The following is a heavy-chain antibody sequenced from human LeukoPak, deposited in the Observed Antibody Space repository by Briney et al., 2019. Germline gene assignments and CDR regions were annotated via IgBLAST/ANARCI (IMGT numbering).Heavy chain of an antibody. CDR1: GFTFSSYG. Sequence: PGGSLRLSCAASGFTFSSYGMHWVRQAPGKGLEWVAFIRYDGSNKYYADSVKGRFTISRDNSKNTLYLQMNSLRAEDTAVYYCAKRGRGAGHNWTRDYWGQGTLVTVSS. J-gene: IGHJ4*02. V-gene: IGHV3-30*02. CDR3: AKRGRGAGHNWTRDY. CDR2: IRYDGSNK. D-gene: IGHD1-1*01.